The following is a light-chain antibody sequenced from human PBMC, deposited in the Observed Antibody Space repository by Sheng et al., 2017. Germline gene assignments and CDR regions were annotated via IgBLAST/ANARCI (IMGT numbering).Light chain of an antibody. CDR1: QSISTY. V-gene: IGKV1-39*01. CDR3: QQYNNWPPYS. CDR2: DAS. Sequence: DIQMTQSPSSLSASVGDRVTITCRASQSISTYLNWYQQKPGKAPNLLISDASSLVGGVPSRFSGSGSGTDFTLTITSLQSEDSAVYYCQQYNNWPPYSFGQGTKLEIK. J-gene: IGKJ2*03.